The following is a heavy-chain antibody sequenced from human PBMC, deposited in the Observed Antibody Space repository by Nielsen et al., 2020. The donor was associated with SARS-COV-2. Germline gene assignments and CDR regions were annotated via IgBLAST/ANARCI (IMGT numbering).Heavy chain of an antibody. J-gene: IGHJ6*02. CDR2: ISSSSSYI. CDR3: ARDWSSGSGSSYYYYGMDV. V-gene: IGHV3-21*01. Sequence: WIRQPPGKGLEWVSCISSSSSYIYYEDSVKGRFTISRDNAENSLYLQMNSLKAEDTAVYYCARDWSSGSGSSYYYYGMDVWGQGTPVTVSS. D-gene: IGHD3-10*01.